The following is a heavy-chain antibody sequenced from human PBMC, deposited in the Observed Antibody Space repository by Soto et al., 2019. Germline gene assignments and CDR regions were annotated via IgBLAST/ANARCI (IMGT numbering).Heavy chain of an antibody. CDR2: INAGNGNT. V-gene: IGHV1-3*01. J-gene: IGHJ5*02. CDR1: GYTFTSYA. D-gene: IGHD3-10*01. CDR3: ARGVYGSGSYYTPWWFDP. Sequence: ASVKVSCKASGYTFTSYAMHWARQAPGQRLEWMGWINAGNGNTKYSQKFQGRVTITRDTSASTAYMELSSLRSEDTAVYYCARGVYGSGSYYTPWWFDPWGQGTLVTVSS.